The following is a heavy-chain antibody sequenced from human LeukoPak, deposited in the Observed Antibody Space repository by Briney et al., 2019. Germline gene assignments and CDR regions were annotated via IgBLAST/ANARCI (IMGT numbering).Heavy chain of an antibody. Sequence: SETPSLTCAVYGGSFSGYYWSWIRQPPGKGLEWIGYIYYSGSTNYNPSLKSRVTISVDTSKNQFSLKLSSVTAADTAVYYCAREGIVVSTAFDIWGQGTMVTVSS. CDR3: AREGIVVSTAFDI. CDR1: GGSFSGYY. V-gene: IGHV4-59*01. CDR2: IYYSGST. D-gene: IGHD3-22*01. J-gene: IGHJ3*02.